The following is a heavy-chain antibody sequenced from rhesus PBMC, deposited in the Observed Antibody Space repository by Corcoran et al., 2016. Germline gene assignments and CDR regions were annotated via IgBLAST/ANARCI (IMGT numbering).Heavy chain of an antibody. CDR3: ARSLPVLQFLDWLLSYGLDA. CDR2: IIPLVDYT. D-gene: IGHD3-3*01. V-gene: IGHV1-198*02. CDR1: GFTFGSYA. J-gene: IGHJ6*01. Sequence: QVQLVQSGAEVKKPGASVKVSCKASGFTFGSYAINWVRQAPGQWLEWMGVIIPLVDYTNYAEKYQGRVSITAETSTTTANMELRSLGSEYTAVYYCARSLPVLQFLDWLLSYGLDAWGQGVVVTVSS.